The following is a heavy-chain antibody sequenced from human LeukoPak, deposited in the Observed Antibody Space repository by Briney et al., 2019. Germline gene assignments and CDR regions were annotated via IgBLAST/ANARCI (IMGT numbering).Heavy chain of an antibody. J-gene: IGHJ4*02. CDR1: GGSTSSSSYY. V-gene: IGHV4-39*01. Sequence: SETLSLTCTVSGGSTSSSSYYWGWIRQPPGKGLEWIGSIYYSGSTNYDPSLKSRVTISVDTSKNQFSLKLSSVTAADTAVYYCARTVLRFLEWYGDYFDYWGQGTLVTVSS. CDR3: ARTVLRFLEWYGDYFDY. CDR2: IYYSGST. D-gene: IGHD3-3*01.